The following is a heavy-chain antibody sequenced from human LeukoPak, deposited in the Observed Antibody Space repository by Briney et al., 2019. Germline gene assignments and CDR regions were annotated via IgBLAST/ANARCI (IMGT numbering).Heavy chain of an antibody. J-gene: IGHJ4*02. CDR3: ARVNKIWEYFDY. CDR1: GGSISSYY. V-gene: IGHV4-59*01. CDR2: MHYSGST. D-gene: IGHD1-26*01. Sequence: PSETLSLTCFVSGGSISSYYWSWIRQPPGKGLEWIGYMHYSGSTNYNPSLKSRVTISQTPSKNQCSLKLISATASVTAVNYCARVNKIWEYFDYWGRGTLVTVSS.